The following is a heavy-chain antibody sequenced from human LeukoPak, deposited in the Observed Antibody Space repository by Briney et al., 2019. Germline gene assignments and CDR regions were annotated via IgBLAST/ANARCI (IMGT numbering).Heavy chain of an antibody. CDR2: MYHSGST. Sequence: ETLSLPFAVSGYSISSGYYWGWIRQPPGKGLEWIGSMYHSGSTYYNPSLKRRVTTAVDTSKNHFSLKLSSVTAADTAVYYCARQTSKGWGNHYWGQGTLVTVSS. D-gene: IGHD3-16*01. CDR3: ARQTSKGWGNHY. J-gene: IGHJ4*02. CDR1: GYSISSGYY. V-gene: IGHV4-38-2*01.